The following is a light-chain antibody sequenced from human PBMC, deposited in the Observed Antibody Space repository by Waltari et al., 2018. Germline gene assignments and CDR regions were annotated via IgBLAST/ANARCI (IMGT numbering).Light chain of an antibody. CDR3: LVWHSTIDHQGV. V-gene: IGLV3-21*04. J-gene: IGLJ2*01. Sequence: SYVVTQSPSVSVAPGETARITCGGDNIGSKSVHWYQQRPGQAPVLVISYDSDRPSGIRERFSGSNAGKTATLTISWVEAEDEADYYCLVWHSTIDHQGVFGGGTKLTVL. CDR2: YDS. CDR1: NIGSKS.